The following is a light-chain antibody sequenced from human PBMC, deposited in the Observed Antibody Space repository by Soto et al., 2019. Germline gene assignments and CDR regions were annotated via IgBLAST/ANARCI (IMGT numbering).Light chain of an antibody. CDR1: NIGGKS. CDR3: AAWDLSLNGPV. V-gene: IGLV1-44*01. CDR2: GTD. J-gene: IGLJ2*01. Sequence: ELTQPPSVSVAPGQTATITCGGNNIGGKSVHWYQHLPGTAPKLLIYGTDQRPSGVPDRFSGSKSGTSASLAISGLQSEDDGDYYCAAWDLSLNGPVLGGGTKLTVL.